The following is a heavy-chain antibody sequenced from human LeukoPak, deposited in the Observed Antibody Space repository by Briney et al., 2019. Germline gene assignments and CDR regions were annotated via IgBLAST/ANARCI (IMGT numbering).Heavy chain of an antibody. J-gene: IGHJ4*02. CDR1: GFTFSSNA. CDR2: ISGSGGST. CDR3: AKSNPTYYDILTVLFDY. V-gene: IGHV3-23*01. Sequence: GGSLRLSCAASGFTFSSNAMSWVRQAPGKGLEWVSAISGSGGSTYYADSVKGRFTISRDNSKNTLYLQMNSLRAEDTAVYYCAKSNPTYYDILTVLFDYWGQGTLVTVSS. D-gene: IGHD3-9*01.